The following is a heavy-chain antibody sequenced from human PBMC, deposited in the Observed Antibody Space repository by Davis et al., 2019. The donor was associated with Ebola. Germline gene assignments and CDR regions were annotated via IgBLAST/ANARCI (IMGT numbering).Heavy chain of an antibody. CDR2: IKQDGSEK. CDR1: GFSFSNAW. D-gene: IGHD6-19*01. Sequence: GESLKISCGASGFSFSNAWMNWVRQAPGKGLEWVANIKQDGSEKYYVDSVKGRFTISRDNAKNSLYLQMNSLRAEDTAVYYCAAYSSGWYGWGQGTLVTVSS. V-gene: IGHV3-7*03. J-gene: IGHJ4*02. CDR3: AAYSSGWYG.